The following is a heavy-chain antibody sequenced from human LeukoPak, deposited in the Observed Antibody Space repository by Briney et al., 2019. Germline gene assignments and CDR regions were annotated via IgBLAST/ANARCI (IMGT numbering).Heavy chain of an antibody. D-gene: IGHD5-12*01. J-gene: IGHJ6*03. Sequence: GGSLRLSRAASGFTFSSYGMSWVRQAPGKGLEWVSAISGSGGSTYYADSVKGRFTISRDNSKNTLYLQMNSLRAEDTAVYYCAKYSGYEYYYHYYMDVWGKGTTVTISS. CDR2: ISGSGGST. CDR3: AKYSGYEYYYHYYMDV. CDR1: GFTFSSYG. V-gene: IGHV3-23*01.